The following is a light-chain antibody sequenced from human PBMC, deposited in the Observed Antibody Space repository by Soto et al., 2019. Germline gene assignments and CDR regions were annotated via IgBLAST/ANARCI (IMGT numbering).Light chain of an antibody. CDR1: QGISSY. Sequence: AIRMTQSPSSFSASTGDRVTITCRASQGISSYLAWYQQKPGKAPKLLIYAASTLQSGVPSRFSGSGSGTDFTLTISSLEPEDFAVYYCQHRMNWPLTFGQGTRLEIK. CDR2: AAS. V-gene: IGKV1-8*01. CDR3: QHRMNWPLT. J-gene: IGKJ5*01.